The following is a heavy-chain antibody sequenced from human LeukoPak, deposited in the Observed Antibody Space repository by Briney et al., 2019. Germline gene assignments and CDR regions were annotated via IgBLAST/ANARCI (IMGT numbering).Heavy chain of an antibody. CDR2: ISTNGSIT. CDR1: GFTFSHYA. Sequence: GGSLRLSCAASGFTFSHYAMHWVRQAPGKGLEYVSTISTNGSITYYANSVKGRFTISRDNSKNTLYLQMGSLRADDMAVYYCARGGIQSTVAAFDYWGQGTLVTVSS. J-gene: IGHJ4*02. CDR3: ARGGIQSTVAAFDY. V-gene: IGHV3-64*01. D-gene: IGHD4-23*01.